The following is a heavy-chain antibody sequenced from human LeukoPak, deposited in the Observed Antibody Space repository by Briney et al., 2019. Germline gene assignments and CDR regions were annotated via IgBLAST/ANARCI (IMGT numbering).Heavy chain of an antibody. CDR2: IIPIFGTA. V-gene: IGHV1-69*13. J-gene: IGHJ4*02. CDR1: GGTFSSYA. CDR3: ARVIGSDYDILTGYYGPFDY. D-gene: IGHD3-9*01. Sequence: SVKVSCKASGGTFSSYAISWVRQAPGQGLEWMGGIIPIFGTANYAQKFQGRVTITADESTSTAYMELSSLRSEDTAVYYCARVIGSDYDILTGYYGPFDYWGQGTLVTVSS.